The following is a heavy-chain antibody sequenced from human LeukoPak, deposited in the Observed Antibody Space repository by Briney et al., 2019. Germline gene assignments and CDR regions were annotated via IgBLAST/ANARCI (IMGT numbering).Heavy chain of an antibody. CDR1: GFTVSSNY. CDR2: IYSGGST. Sequence: QAGGSLRLSCAASGFTVSSNYMSWVRQAPGKGLEWVSVIYSGGSTYYADSVKGRLTISRDNSKNTLYLQMNSLRAEDTAVYYCARELEGYCDYWGQGTLVTVSS. J-gene: IGHJ4*02. CDR3: ARELEGYCDY. D-gene: IGHD5-24*01. V-gene: IGHV3-66*01.